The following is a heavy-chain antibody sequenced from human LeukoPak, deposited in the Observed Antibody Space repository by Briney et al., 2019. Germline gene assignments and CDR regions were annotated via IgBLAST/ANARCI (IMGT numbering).Heavy chain of an antibody. J-gene: IGHJ4*02. Sequence: GGSLRLSCAASGFTFSSYAMSWVRQAPGKGLEWVSAISGSGGSTYYADSVKGRFTISRDNSKNTLYLQMNSLRAGDTAVYYCAKIAGYCSSTSCWYFDYWGQGTLVTVSS. D-gene: IGHD2-2*03. CDR2: ISGSGGST. CDR3: AKIAGYCSSTSCWYFDY. V-gene: IGHV3-23*01. CDR1: GFTFSSYA.